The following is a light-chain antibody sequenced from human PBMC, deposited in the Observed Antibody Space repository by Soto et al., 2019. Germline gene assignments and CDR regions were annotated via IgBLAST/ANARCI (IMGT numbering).Light chain of an antibody. CDR2: GAS. CDR1: ESVIKY. Sequence: EIVLTQSPGTLSLSPGERATISCRASESVIKYLAWYQQKPGQAPRLLIHGASSRATGIPDRFSGSGSGTDFTITINRLEPEDFAVYYWKQYSSSPPITFGQGTRLEIK. V-gene: IGKV3-20*01. CDR3: KQYSSSPPIT. J-gene: IGKJ5*01.